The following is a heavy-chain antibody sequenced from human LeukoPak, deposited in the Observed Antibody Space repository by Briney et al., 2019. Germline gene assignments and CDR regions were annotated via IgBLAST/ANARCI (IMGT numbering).Heavy chain of an antibody. J-gene: IGHJ4*02. Sequence: GESLKISRKGSGYHFTSYWIAWVRQMPGKGLEWMGIIYPGDSDIRYGPPFEGQVTLSVDKSTNTAYLQWNSLKASATATYFCARHGPRSANTDYLDYWGQGSLVTVSS. CDR1: GYHFTSYW. V-gene: IGHV5-51*01. D-gene: IGHD5-12*01. CDR3: ARHGPRSANTDYLDY. CDR2: IYPGDSDI.